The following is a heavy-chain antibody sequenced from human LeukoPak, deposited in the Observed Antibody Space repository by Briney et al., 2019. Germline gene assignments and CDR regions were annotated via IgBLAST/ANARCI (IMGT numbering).Heavy chain of an antibody. CDR3: ASEGGYNLD. CDR1: GFTFSSYE. Sequence: GGSLRLSCAASGFTFSSYEMNWVRQAPGKGLEWVSYISSSGSTIYYADSVKGRFTISRDNAKNPLYLQMNSLRAEDTAVYYCASEGGYNLDWGQGTLVTVSS. V-gene: IGHV3-48*03. CDR2: ISSSGSTI. D-gene: IGHD5-24*01. J-gene: IGHJ4*02.